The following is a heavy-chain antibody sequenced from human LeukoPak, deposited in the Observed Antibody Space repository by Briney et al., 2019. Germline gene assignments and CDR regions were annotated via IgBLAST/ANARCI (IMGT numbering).Heavy chain of an antibody. D-gene: IGHD5-24*01. CDR3: ARDGVRDGLYFDR. CDR2: ITSSSGYL. V-gene: IGHV3-21*01. CDR1: GFTFSSYG. J-gene: IGHJ4*02. Sequence: NPGGSLRLSCAASGFTFSSYGMNWVRQAPGMGLEWVSSITSSSGYLFFADSVKGRFTISRDNAKNSLYLQMNSLRDEDTAVYSCARDGVRDGLYFDRWGQGTLVTVSS.